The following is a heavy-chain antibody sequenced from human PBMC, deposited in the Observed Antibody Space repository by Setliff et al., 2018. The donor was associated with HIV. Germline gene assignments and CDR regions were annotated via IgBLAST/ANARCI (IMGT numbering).Heavy chain of an antibody. J-gene: IGHJ5*02. CDR1: GGAMSRNNYY. CDR3: ARPQGGLGGGAWFDP. V-gene: IGHV4-39*01. CDR2: ILYGGTT. Sequence: SETLSLTCTVSGGAMSRNNYYWGWIRQPPGKGLEWIANILYGGTTYYNPSLRGRVTLSVDMSNNQFSLRLTSVTAADTAVYYCARPQGGLGGGAWFDPWGQGTPVTVSS. D-gene: IGHD5-12*01.